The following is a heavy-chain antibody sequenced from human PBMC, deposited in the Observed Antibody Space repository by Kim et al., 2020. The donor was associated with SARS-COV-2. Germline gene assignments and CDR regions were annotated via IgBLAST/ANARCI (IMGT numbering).Heavy chain of an antibody. CDR2: IRSDGGEK. V-gene: IGHV3-7*03. CDR3: VPGHWFGA. CDR1: GLIFSNFW. D-gene: IGHD1-1*01. J-gene: IGHJ5*02. Sequence: GGSLRLSCEVSGLIFSNFWMNWVRQAPGKGLEWVANIRSDGGEKNYVDSVKGRFTISRDNRKNSLHLHMSSLRVEDTAGYYCVPGHWFGAWGQGTLVTVSS.